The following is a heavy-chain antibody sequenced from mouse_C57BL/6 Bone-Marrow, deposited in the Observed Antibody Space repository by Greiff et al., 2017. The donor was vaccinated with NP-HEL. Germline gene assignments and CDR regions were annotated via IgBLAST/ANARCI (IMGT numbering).Heavy chain of an antibody. CDR2: IDPENGDT. J-gene: IGHJ4*01. D-gene: IGHD1-1*01. Sequence: VHVKQSGAELVRPGASVKLSCTASGFNIKDDYMHWVKQRPEQGLEWIGWIDPENGDTEYASKFQGKATITADTSSNTAYLQLSSLTSEDTAVYYCTPTVVAPYAMDYWGQGTSVTVSS. CDR3: TPTVVAPYAMDY. CDR1: GFNIKDDY. V-gene: IGHV14-4*01.